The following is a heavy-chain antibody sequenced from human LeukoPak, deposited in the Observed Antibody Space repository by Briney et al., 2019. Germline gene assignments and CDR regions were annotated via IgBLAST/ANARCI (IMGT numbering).Heavy chain of an antibody. CDR2: ISWNSGSI. J-gene: IGHJ4*02. Sequence: GGSLRLSCAASGFTFDDYAMHWVRHAPGKGLEWVSSISWNSGSIGYADSVKGRFSISRDNAKNSLFLQMNSLRAEDTAVYYCVRDRSPGYFDYWGQGTLVTVSS. CDR1: GFTFDDYA. V-gene: IGHV3-9*01. CDR3: VRDRSPGYFDY. D-gene: IGHD3-10*01.